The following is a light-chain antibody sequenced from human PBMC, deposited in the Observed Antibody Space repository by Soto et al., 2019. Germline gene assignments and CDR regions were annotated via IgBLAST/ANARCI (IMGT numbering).Light chain of an antibody. CDR1: QDISNY. CDR3: QKYNSHPFT. Sequence: DIQMTQSPSSLSASVGDRVTITCRASQDISNYLAWYQQKPGQVPKLLIYAASTFQSGVPSRFSGSGFGTDFTLTIRSLKPEDVASYDCQKYNSHPFTFGPGTKVDIK. J-gene: IGKJ3*01. V-gene: IGKV1-27*01. CDR2: AAS.